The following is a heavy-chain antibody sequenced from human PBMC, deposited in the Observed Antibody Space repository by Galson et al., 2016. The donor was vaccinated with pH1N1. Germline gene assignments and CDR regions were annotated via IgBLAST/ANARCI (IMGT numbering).Heavy chain of an antibody. CDR2: TNQDGSQK. Sequence: SLRLSCAASGFIFSDHWMSWVRQAPDKGLEWVANTNQDGSQKYYVDCVRGRFTISRDNAKNSVSLQMNSLRPDDTGVYYCVRAIGAAASFWGQGTLVTVSS. V-gene: IGHV3-7*01. J-gene: IGHJ4*02. CDR3: VRAIGAAASF. D-gene: IGHD6-13*01. CDR1: GFIFSDHW.